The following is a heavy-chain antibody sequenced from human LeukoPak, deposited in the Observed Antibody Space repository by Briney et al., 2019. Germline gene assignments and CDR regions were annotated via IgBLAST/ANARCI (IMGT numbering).Heavy chain of an antibody. J-gene: IGHJ4*02. CDR2: ISGSGGST. V-gene: IGHV3-23*01. CDR3: ATEMYYDCVWGSYPFFDY. CDR1: GFTFSSYA. D-gene: IGHD3-16*01. Sequence: PGGSLRLSCAASGFTFSSYAMSWVRQAPGKGLEWVSAISGSGGSTYYADSVKGRFAISRDNSKNTLYLQMNSLRAEDTAVYYCATEMYYDCVWGSYPFFDYWGQGTLVTVSS.